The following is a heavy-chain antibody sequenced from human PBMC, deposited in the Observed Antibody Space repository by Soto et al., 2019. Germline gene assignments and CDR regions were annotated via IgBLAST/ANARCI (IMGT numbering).Heavy chain of an antibody. Sequence: SETLSLTCAVCGGSFSGYYWSWIRQPPGKXLEWIGEINHSGSTNYNPSLKSRVTISVDTSKNQFSLKLSSVIAADTAVYYCARGRIYDYVWGTSRYSFDYWGQGTLVTVSS. CDR3: ARGRIYDYVWGTSRYSFDY. D-gene: IGHD3-16*02. CDR1: GGSFSGYY. V-gene: IGHV4-34*01. CDR2: INHSGST. J-gene: IGHJ4*02.